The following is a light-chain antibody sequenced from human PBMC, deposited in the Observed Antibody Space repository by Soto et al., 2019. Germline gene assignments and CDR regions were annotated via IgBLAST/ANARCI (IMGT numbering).Light chain of an antibody. CDR3: PQYYTYSQTWT. V-gene: IGKV1-5*03. CDR1: QNINSR. CDR2: KAS. Sequence: DIQMTQSPSTLSASVGDRVTITCRASQNINSRLAWYPQKPGKDPKLLIYKASTFESGVPSRFNGSGSGTEFTLTISSLQPEDFATYYCPQYYTYSQTWTFGQGTKVESK. J-gene: IGKJ1*01.